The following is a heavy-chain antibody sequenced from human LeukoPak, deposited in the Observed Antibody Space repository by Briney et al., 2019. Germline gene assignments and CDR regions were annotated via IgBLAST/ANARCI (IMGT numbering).Heavy chain of an antibody. J-gene: IGHJ3*02. CDR2: IYYSGST. Sequence: SETLSLTCTVSGGSISSYYWSWIRQPPGKGLEWIGCIYYSGSTNYNPSLKSRVTISVDTSKNQFSLKLSSVTAADTAVYYCARGGGSYYHNAFDIWGQGTMVTVSS. V-gene: IGHV4-59*01. CDR3: ARGGGSYYHNAFDI. CDR1: GGSISSYY. D-gene: IGHD1-26*01.